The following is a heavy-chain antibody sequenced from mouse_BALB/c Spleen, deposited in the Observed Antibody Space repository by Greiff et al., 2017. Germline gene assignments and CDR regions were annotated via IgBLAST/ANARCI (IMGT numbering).Heavy chain of an antibody. Sequence: VQLQESGAELARPGASVKLSCKASGYTFTSYWMQWVKQRPGQGLEWIGAIYPGDGDTRYTQKFKGKATLTADKSSSTAYMQLSSLASEDSAVYYCARGLRGDFDYWGQGTTLTVAS. V-gene: IGHV1-87*01. CDR3: ARGLRGDFDY. CDR1: GYTFTSYW. J-gene: IGHJ2*01. D-gene: IGHD3-1*01. CDR2: IYPGDGDT.